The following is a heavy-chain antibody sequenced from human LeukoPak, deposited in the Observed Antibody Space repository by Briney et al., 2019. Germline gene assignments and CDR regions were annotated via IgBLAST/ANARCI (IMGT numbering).Heavy chain of an antibody. V-gene: IGHV3-64*01. Sequence: GGSLRLSCAASGFTFSSYAMHWVRQAPGKGLEYVSAISSNGGSTYYANSVKGRFTISRDNSKNTLYLQMGSLRAEDMAVYYCARRKVDYYDSSGLDYWGQGTLVTVSS. CDR3: ARRKVDYYDSSGLDY. J-gene: IGHJ4*02. CDR2: ISSNGGST. D-gene: IGHD3-22*01. CDR1: GFTFSSYA.